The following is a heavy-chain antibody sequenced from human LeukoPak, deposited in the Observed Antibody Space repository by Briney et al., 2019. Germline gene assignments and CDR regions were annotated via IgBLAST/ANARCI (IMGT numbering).Heavy chain of an antibody. CDR1: GGSFSGYY. D-gene: IGHD2-15*01. CDR2: INHSGST. Sequence: SETLSLTCAVSGGSFSGYYWNWIRQPPGKGLEWIGEINHSGSTNYNPTLTSRGAISVDTYKNQCSLKLSTLTASETAVYYCARDWAATTFDYWGQGTLVTVSS. J-gene: IGHJ4*02. CDR3: ARDWAATTFDY. V-gene: IGHV4-34*01.